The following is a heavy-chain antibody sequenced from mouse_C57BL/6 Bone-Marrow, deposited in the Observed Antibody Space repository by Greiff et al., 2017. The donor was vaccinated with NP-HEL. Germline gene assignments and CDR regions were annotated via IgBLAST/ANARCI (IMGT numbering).Heavy chain of an antibody. D-gene: IGHD2-4*01. CDR2: ISSGGSYT. CDR1: GFTFSSYG. J-gene: IGHJ3*01. Sequence: EVQLVESGADLVKPGGSLKLSCAASGFTFSSYGMSWVRQTPDQRLEWVATISSGGSYTYYPDSVKGRFTISRDNAKNTLYLQMSSLKSEDTAMYYCASPYDYDVAWFAYWGQGTLVTVSA. V-gene: IGHV5-6*01. CDR3: ASPYDYDVAWFAY.